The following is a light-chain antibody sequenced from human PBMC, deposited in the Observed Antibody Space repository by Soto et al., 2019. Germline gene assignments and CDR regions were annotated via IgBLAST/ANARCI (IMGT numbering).Light chain of an antibody. V-gene: IGKV1-27*01. J-gene: IGKJ1*01. CDR2: AAS. CDR3: QKYNSASTWT. Sequence: DIQMTQSPSSLSASVGDRVTITCRASQGISNYLAWYQQKPGKVPKLLIYAASTLQSGVPSRFSGSGSGTDFTITISSLQHEDVATYYCQKYNSASTWTFGQGTKVDIK. CDR1: QGISNY.